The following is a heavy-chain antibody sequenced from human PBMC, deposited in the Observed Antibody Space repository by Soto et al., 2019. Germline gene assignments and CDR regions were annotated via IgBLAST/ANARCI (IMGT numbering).Heavy chain of an antibody. CDR1: GFAFSSYS. Sequence: PGGSLRLSCAASGFAFSSYSMNWVRQAPGKVLEWISYSSNMGTFSRHADSVKGRFSISRDNTKNLLYLQMNSLRAEDTAVYYCARSGDNYNRLDYWGQGTPVTVSS. J-gene: IGHJ4*02. CDR3: ARSGDNYNRLDY. D-gene: IGHD1-1*01. V-gene: IGHV3-21*05. CDR2: SSNMGTFS.